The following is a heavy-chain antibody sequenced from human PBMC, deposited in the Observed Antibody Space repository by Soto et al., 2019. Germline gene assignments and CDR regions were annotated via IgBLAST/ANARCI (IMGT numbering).Heavy chain of an antibody. V-gene: IGHV1-2*02. D-gene: IGHD3-22*01. Sequence: QVHLVQSGAEVKKPGASVNVSCKASGYTFIDYYIYWLRQAPGQGPEWMGWIIPKSGDTKYSEKFQGRVAMTRDTSIHTAYMELTSPRSDDTAVYYCARVFYDSSGFFYAGWIGPWGQGTLVTVSS. CDR1: GYTFIDYY. J-gene: IGHJ5*02. CDR2: IIPKSGDT. CDR3: ARVFYDSSGFFYAGWIGP.